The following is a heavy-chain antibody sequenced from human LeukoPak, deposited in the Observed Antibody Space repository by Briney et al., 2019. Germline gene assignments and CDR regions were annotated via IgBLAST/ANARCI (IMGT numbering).Heavy chain of an antibody. D-gene: IGHD1-26*01. CDR3: ARASMYSGSYYGMDV. J-gene: IGHJ6*02. CDR2: IYYSGST. V-gene: IGHV4-59*01. CDR1: GGSISSYY. Sequence: PSETLSLTCTVSGGSISSYYWSWIRQPPGKGLEWIGYIYYSGSTNYNPSLKSRVTISVDTSKNQFSLKLSSVTAADTAVYYRARASMYSGSYYGMDVWGQGTTVTVSS.